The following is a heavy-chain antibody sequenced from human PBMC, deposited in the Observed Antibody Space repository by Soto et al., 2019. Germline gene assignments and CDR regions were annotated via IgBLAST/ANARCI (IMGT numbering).Heavy chain of an antibody. Sequence: ASVKVSCKASGYTFTSYSIHWVRQAPGQGLEWIGWINTDNGAAKYSQKFQGRVTVTRDTSATTAYMEVSSLRSEDKAVYYCARDKGYVVDWGLGTLVTVSS. CDR2: INTDNGAA. D-gene: IGHD5-12*01. V-gene: IGHV1-3*04. CDR3: ARDKGYVVD. CDR1: GYTFTSYS. J-gene: IGHJ1*01.